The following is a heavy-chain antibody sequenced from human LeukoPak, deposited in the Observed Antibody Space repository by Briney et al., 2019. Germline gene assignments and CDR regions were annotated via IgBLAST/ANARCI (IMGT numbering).Heavy chain of an antibody. J-gene: IGHJ5*02. V-gene: IGHV4-34*01. Sequence: SETLSLTCAVYGGSFSGYYWSWIRQPPGKGLEWIGEINHSGSTNYNPSLKSRVTISEDTSKNQFSLKLSSVTAADTAVYYCARDRGCSSTSCYKEYWFDPWGQGTLVTVSS. D-gene: IGHD2-2*02. CDR2: INHSGST. CDR1: GGSFSGYY. CDR3: ARDRGCSSTSCYKEYWFDP.